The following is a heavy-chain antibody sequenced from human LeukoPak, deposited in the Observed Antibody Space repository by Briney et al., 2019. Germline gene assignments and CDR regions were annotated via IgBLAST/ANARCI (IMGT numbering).Heavy chain of an antibody. J-gene: IGHJ4*02. V-gene: IGHV3-23*01. CDR3: ARGHWGLDC. CDR2: ITYSGGTT. Sequence: GGSLRLSCAASGFTFSSYAMSWVRQAPGKGLEWVSSITYSGGTTYYADSVKGRFTISRDNSKNTLYLQMNSLRADDTAVYFCARGHWGLDCWGQGTLVTVSS. CDR1: GFTFSSYA. D-gene: IGHD7-27*01.